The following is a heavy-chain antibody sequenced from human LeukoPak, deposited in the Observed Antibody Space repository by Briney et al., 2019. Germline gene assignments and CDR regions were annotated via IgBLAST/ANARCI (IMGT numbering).Heavy chain of an antibody. D-gene: IGHD2-21*01. CDR1: GGSISSNTYF. J-gene: IGHJ4*02. V-gene: IGHV4-39*01. CDR3: ARTRNYSADY. Sequence: SETLSLTCIVSGGSISSNTYFWVWIRQPPGKGLEWIGSVFYSGSTYYNPPLKSRVSISVDTSKKQFSLKLSSVTAADTAVYYCARTRNYSADYWGQGTLVTVSS. CDR2: VFYSGST.